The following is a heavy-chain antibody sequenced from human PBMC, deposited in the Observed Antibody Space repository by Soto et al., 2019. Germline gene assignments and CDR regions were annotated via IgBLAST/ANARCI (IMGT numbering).Heavy chain of an antibody. J-gene: IGHJ4*02. CDR1: GGAFRGFY. Sequence: LGTLSLTLAVYGGAFRGFYWGWGRPPPGEGVGWVGEINHSGSTNYNPSLKSRVTISVDTSKNQFSPKLSSVTAADTAVYYCARGRPDIVLMVYAGSGSWYYFDYWGQGTLVTVSS. CDR3: ARGRPDIVLMVYAGSGSWYYFDY. D-gene: IGHD2-8*01. CDR2: INHSGST. V-gene: IGHV4-34*01.